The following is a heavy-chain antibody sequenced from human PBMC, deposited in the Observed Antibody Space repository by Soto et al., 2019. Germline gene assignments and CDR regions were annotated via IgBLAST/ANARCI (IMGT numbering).Heavy chain of an antibody. CDR3: ARASPYSRSLNLNY. D-gene: IGHD6-13*01. CDR2: IKQDGSEK. V-gene: IGHV3-7*01. Sequence: GGSLRLSCAASGFTFNNYWMSWVRQARGKGLEWVANIKQDGSEKYYVDSVKGRFTISRDNAKNSLYLQMNSLRAEDTALYYCARASPYSRSLNLNYWGQGTLVTVSS. J-gene: IGHJ4*02. CDR1: GFTFNNYW.